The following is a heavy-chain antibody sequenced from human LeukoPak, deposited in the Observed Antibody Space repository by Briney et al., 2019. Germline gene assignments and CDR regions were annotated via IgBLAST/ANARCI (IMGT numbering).Heavy chain of an antibody. CDR2: ITFRSTYK. CDR1: GFTFSSYE. J-gene: IGHJ5*02. D-gene: IGHD3-22*01. Sequence: GGSLRLSCAASGFTFSSYEMNWVRQAPGKGLEWVSSITFRSTYKYYADSVKGRFTISRDNAKNSLYLQMNSLRAEDTAVYYCARVLHKRNYDSSDYYGSWGQGTLVTVSS. CDR3: ARVLHKRNYDSSDYYGS. V-gene: IGHV3-21*01.